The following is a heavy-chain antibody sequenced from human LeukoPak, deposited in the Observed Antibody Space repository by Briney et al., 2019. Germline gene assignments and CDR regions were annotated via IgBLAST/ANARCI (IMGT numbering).Heavy chain of an antibody. CDR3: ARFHQDTAMVQGFDP. CDR1: GGSFSGYY. V-gene: IGHV4-34*01. D-gene: IGHD5-18*01. CDR2: INHSGST. Sequence: PSETLSLTCAVYGGSFSGYYWSWIRQPPGKGLEWIGEINHSGSTNYNPSLKSRVTISVDTSKNQFSLKQSSVTAADTAVYYCARFHQDTAMVQGFDPWGQGTLVTVSS. J-gene: IGHJ5*02.